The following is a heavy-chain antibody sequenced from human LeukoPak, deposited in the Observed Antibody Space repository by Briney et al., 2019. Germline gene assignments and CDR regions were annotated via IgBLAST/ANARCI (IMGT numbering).Heavy chain of an antibody. CDR3: ARMKGYSLWGYYYYYMDV. V-gene: IGHV1-8*01. CDR2: MNPNSGNT. J-gene: IGHJ6*03. CDR1: GYTFTSYD. Sequence: ASVKVSCKASGYTFTSYDINWVRQATGQGLEWMGWMNPNSGNTGHAQKFQGRVTMTRNTSISTAYMELSSLRSKDTAVYYCARMKGYSLWGYYYYYMDVWGKGTTVTISS. D-gene: IGHD5-18*01.